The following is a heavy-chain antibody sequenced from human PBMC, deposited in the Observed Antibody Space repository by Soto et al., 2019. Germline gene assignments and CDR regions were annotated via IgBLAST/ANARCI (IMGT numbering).Heavy chain of an antibody. CDR1: GGSFSGYY. Sequence: SETLSLTCAVYGGSFSGYYWSWIRQPPGKGLEWIGEINHSGSTNYNPSLKSRVTISVDTSKNQFSLKLSSVTAADTAVYYCARGDKDTTEALDYWGQGTLVTVSS. CDR2: INHSGST. CDR3: ARGDKDTTEALDY. V-gene: IGHV4-34*01. J-gene: IGHJ4*02. D-gene: IGHD4-17*01.